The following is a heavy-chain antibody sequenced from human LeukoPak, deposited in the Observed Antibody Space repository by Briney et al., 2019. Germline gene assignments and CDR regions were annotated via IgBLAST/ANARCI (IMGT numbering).Heavy chain of an antibody. D-gene: IGHD2-15*01. CDR2: IYHSGST. Sequence: SETLSLTCTVSGGSISYYYWSWIRQPPGKGLKWIGHIYHSGSTNYNPSFKSRVTISVDTSKNHFSLELSSVTAADTAVYYCVRHAATRHNYGMDVWGQGTTVTVSS. CDR1: GGSISYYY. CDR3: VRHAATRHNYGMDV. J-gene: IGHJ6*02. V-gene: IGHV4-59*08.